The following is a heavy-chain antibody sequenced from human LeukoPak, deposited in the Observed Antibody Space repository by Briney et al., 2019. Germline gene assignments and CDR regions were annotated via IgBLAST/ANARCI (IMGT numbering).Heavy chain of an antibody. CDR3: ARGGYSSSWYVSYYYYYGMDV. CDR2: IYYSGST. V-gene: IGHV4-59*01. J-gene: IGHJ6*02. Sequence: SETLSLTCTVSGGSISSYYWSWIRQPPGKGLEWIGYIYYSGSTNYNPSLKSRVTISVDTSKSQFSLKLSSVTAADTAVYYCARGGYSSSWYVSYYYYYGMDVWGQGTTVTVSS. CDR1: GGSISSYY. D-gene: IGHD6-13*01.